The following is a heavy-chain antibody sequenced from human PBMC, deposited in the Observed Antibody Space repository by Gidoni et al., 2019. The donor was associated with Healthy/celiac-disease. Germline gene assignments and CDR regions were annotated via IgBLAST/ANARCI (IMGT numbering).Heavy chain of an antibody. V-gene: IGHV3-7*04. Sequence: EVQLVESGGGLVQPGGSLRLSCAASGFTFSSYWMSWVRQAPGKGLEWVANIKQDGSEKYYVDSVKGRFTISRDNAKNSLYLQMNSLRAEDTAVYYCARSNYYDSSGYVYWGQGTLVTVSS. CDR2: IKQDGSEK. D-gene: IGHD3-22*01. J-gene: IGHJ4*02. CDR1: GFTFSSYW. CDR3: ARSNYYDSSGYVY.